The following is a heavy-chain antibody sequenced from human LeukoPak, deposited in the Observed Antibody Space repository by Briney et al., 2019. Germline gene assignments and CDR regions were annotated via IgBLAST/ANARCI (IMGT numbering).Heavy chain of an antibody. CDR1: GGSISSGGYY. V-gene: IGHV4-31*03. J-gene: IGHJ5*02. Sequence: PSQTLSLTCTVSGGSISSGGYYWSWIRQHPGKGLEWIGYIYYSGSTYYNPSLKSRATISVDTSKNQFSLNLSSVTAADTAVYYCAGFFGYSNWFDPWGQGTLVTVSS. D-gene: IGHD5-18*01. CDR3: AGFFGYSNWFDP. CDR2: IYYSGST.